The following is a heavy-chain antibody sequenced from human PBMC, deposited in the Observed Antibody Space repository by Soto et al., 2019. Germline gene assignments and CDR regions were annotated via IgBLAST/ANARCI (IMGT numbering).Heavy chain of an antibody. CDR1: GGTFRTYA. D-gene: IGHD6-19*01. Sequence: QVQLLQSGAEVKKSGSSVRVSCEASGGTFRTYAISWVRQAPGQGLEWMGEIIPIFGKVNYAQKFQGRVTITPDESTTTVYMDLRSLTSEDTAVYYCAKGAVAGTPTSYYYYGMDVWGQGTTVTVS. CDR3: AKGAVAGTPTSYYYYGMDV. J-gene: IGHJ6*02. CDR2: IIPIFGKV. V-gene: IGHV1-69*05.